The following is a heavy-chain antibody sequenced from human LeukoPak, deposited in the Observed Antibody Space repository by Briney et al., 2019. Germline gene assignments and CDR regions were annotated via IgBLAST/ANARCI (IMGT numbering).Heavy chain of an antibody. V-gene: IGHV3-74*01. CDR1: GFSFSSYW. CDR2: INSDGSST. D-gene: IGHD6-19*01. CDR3: ASSVAGTGGWFDP. Sequence: GGSLRLSCAASGFSFSSYWMHWVRRAPGKGLVWVSRINSDGSSTSYADSVKGRFTISRDNAKNTLYLQMNSLRAEDTAVYYCASSVAGTGGWFDPWGQGTLVTVSS. J-gene: IGHJ5*02.